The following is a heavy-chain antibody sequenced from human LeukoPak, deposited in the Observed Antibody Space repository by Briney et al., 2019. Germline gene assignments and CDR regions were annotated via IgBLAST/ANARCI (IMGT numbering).Heavy chain of an antibody. CDR1: GGSISTYY. Sequence: PSETLSLTCSFSGGSISTYYWSWIRQPAGKGLEWIAQIHTSGSTNFNPSLKSRVSISMDTPNNQFSLMISSVTAADTAIYYCAGRGLSTGWTFDYWGNGTLVTVSS. CDR2: IHTSGST. J-gene: IGHJ4*01. CDR3: AGRGLSTGWTFDY. V-gene: IGHV4-4*07. D-gene: IGHD6-19*01.